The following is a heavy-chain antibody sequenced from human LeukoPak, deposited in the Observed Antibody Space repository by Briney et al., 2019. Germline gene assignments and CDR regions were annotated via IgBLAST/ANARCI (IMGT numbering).Heavy chain of an antibody. J-gene: IGHJ5*02. D-gene: IGHD2-21*01. CDR1: GGTFSSYA. Sequence: GASVKVSCKASGGTFSSYAISWVRQAPGQGLEWMGRIIPILGIANYAQKFQGRVTITADKSTSTAYMELSSLRSEDTAVYYCARELIVASRRAGGFDPWGQGTLVTVSS. CDR2: IIPILGIA. CDR3: ARELIVASRRAGGFDP. V-gene: IGHV1-69*04.